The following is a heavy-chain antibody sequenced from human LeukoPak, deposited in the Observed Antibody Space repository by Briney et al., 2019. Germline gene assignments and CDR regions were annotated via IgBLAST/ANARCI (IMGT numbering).Heavy chain of an antibody. J-gene: IGHJ6*04. V-gene: IGHV3-74*01. Sequence: GGSLRLSCAASGFTFSNYWMHWVRQAPGKGLVWVSRIKSDGSSTIYADSVKGRFTISRDNAKNSLYLQMNSLRAEDTAVYYCAELGITMIGGVWGKGTTVTISS. CDR1: GFTFSNYW. CDR3: AELGITMIGGV. D-gene: IGHD3-10*02. CDR2: IKSDGSST.